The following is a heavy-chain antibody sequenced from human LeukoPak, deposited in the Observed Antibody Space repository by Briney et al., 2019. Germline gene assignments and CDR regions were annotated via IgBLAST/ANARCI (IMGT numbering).Heavy chain of an antibody. CDR3: ARDPGNSSGWYAFYYYYGMDV. CDR1: GYTFTSYG. Sequence: GASVKVSCKASGYTFTSYGISWVRQAPGQGLEWMGWISAYNGNTNYAQKVQGRVTMTTDTSTSTAYMELRSLRSDDTAVYYCARDPGNSSGWYAFYYYYGMDVWGQGTTVTVSS. J-gene: IGHJ6*02. D-gene: IGHD6-19*01. CDR2: ISAYNGNT. V-gene: IGHV1-18*01.